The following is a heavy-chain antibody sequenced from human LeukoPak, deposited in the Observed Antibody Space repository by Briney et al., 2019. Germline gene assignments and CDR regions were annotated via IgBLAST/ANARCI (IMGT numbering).Heavy chain of an antibody. CDR1: GGSFSGYY. J-gene: IGHJ4*02. V-gene: IGHV4-34*01. CDR3: ARVAYSSSWYLDSAFDY. CDR2: INHSGST. D-gene: IGHD6-13*01. Sequence: SETLSLTCAVYGGSFSGYYWSWIRQPPGKGLEWIGEINHSGSTNYNPSLKSRVTISVDTSKNQFSLKLSSVTAADTAVYYCARVAYSSSWYLDSAFDYWGQGTLVTVSS.